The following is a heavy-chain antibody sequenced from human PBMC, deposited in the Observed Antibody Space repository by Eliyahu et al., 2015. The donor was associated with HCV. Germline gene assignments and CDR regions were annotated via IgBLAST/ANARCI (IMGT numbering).Heavy chain of an antibody. CDR2: IXXSGST. CDR3: ASGGGGIAVAGTGGWFDP. CDR1: GGXITTYY. J-gene: IGHJ5*02. D-gene: IGHD6-19*01. V-gene: IGHV4-59*01. Sequence: QVQLEESGPGLVKPSXTLSLTCXVXGGXITTYYLSXIRQPPGXGLEWSGXIXXSGSTNPNPSLKSRVTLSVDTSKSQFSLNLTSVTAADTAVYYCASGGGGIAVAGTGGWFDPWGQGTLVTVSS.